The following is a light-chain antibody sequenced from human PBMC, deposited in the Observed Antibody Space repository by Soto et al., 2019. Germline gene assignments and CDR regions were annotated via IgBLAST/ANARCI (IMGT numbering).Light chain of an antibody. V-gene: IGKV3-15*01. CDR2: GAS. Sequence: EIVLRQSPGTLSLSPWERATLSCMASQSVSNNYLAWYQQKPGQAPRLLIYGASTRATGIPARFSGSGSGTEFTLTISSLQSEDFAVYYCQQYNNWPSITFGQGTRLEI. CDR3: QQYNNWPSIT. J-gene: IGKJ5*01. CDR1: QSVSNN.